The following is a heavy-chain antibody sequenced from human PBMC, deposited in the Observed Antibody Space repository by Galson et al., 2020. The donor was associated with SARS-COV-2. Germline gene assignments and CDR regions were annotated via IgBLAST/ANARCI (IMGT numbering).Heavy chain of an antibody. CDR3: ARASGGTDAFYI. J-gene: IGHJ3*02. CDR2: IYYSGST. CDR1: GGSISSGGYS. D-gene: IGHD1-1*01. V-gene: IGHV4-31*03. Sequence: SEPLSLTCTVSGGSISSGGYSWSWIRQHQGKGLEWIGSIYYSGSTYYNPSLKSRLTIPVDTSKNQFSLKLSSVTAADTAVYYCARASGGTDAFYIWGQGTMVIVSS.